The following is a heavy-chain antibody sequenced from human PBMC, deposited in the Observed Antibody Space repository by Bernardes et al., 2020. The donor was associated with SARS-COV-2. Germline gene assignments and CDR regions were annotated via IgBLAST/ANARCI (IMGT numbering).Heavy chain of an antibody. D-gene: IGHD3-16*02. CDR2: ISWNSGSI. CDR3: AKAPVTAYYYYGMDV. Sequence: GGSLRLSCAASGFTFDDYAMHWVRQAPGKGLEWVSGISWNSGSIGYADSVKGRFTISRDNAKNSLYLQMNSLRAEDTALYYCAKAPVTAYYYYGMDVWGQGTTVTVSS. CDR1: GFTFDDYA. V-gene: IGHV3-9*01. J-gene: IGHJ6*02.